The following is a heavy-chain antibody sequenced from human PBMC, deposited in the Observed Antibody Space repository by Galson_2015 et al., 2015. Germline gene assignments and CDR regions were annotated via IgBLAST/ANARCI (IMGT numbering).Heavy chain of an antibody. Sequence: SLRLSCAASGFTLSGYSMSWVRQAPGKGLEWISSITSSSYIYYADSVRGRFTISRDNTKNSLYLQMNSLRAEDTAVYYCARVRAGATTIDYWGQRTLVTVSS. CDR3: ARVRAGATTIDY. D-gene: IGHD1-26*01. CDR1: GFTLSGYS. CDR2: ITSSSYI. J-gene: IGHJ4*02. V-gene: IGHV3-21*01.